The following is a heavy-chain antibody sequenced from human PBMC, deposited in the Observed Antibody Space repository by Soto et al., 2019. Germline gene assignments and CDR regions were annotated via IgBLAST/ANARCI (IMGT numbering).Heavy chain of an antibody. CDR3: ATTRGIAVGGSFDH. CDR1: GASISSRSSY. Sequence: SETLSLTCIVSGASISSRSSYWGWIRQPPGKGLEWVGTFYSGSTYNNPSLKSRVTISVDTSKNQFSLKLSSVAAEDTAIYYCATTRGIAVGGSFDHWGQGTLVTVSS. J-gene: IGHJ5*02. D-gene: IGHD6-13*01. V-gene: IGHV4-39*01. CDR2: FYSGST.